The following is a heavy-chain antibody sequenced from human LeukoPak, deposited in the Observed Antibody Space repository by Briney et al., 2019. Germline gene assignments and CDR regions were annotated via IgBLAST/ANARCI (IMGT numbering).Heavy chain of an antibody. V-gene: IGHV5-51*01. Sequence: PGEALQISCKGSGYSCTNYWIGWVRQMPGKGLEWMGINYPGDSDTGYSPYFQGQVTISADTSISTAYLQWSSLKASDTAIYFCARHDSSYWSLGLYYYAMDVWGQGTTVTASS. J-gene: IGHJ6*02. CDR3: ARHDSSYWSLGLYYYAMDV. D-gene: IGHD3-22*01. CDR1: GYSCTNYW. CDR2: NYPGDSDT.